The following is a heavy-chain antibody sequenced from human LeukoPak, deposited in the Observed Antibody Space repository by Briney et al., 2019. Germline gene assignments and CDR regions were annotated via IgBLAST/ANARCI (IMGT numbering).Heavy chain of an antibody. CDR1: GDSISSYY. CDR3: ARIEMATISAPTPVFDH. V-gene: IGHV4-59*01. D-gene: IGHD5-24*01. J-gene: IGHJ4*02. Sequence: PSETLSLTCAVSGDSISSYYWSWIRQPPGKGLEWIGYIYYSGSTNYNPSLKSRVTISVDTSKNQFSLKLSSVTAADTAVYYCARIEMATISAPTPVFDHWGQGTLVTISS. CDR2: IYYSGST.